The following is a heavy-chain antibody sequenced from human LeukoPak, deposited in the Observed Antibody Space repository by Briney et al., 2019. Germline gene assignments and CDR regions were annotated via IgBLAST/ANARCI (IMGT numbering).Heavy chain of an antibody. CDR2: INPSGGST. V-gene: IGHV1-46*01. D-gene: IGHD2-2*01. CDR3: ARSLVGTSPSNWFDP. CDR1: GYTFTSYY. J-gene: IGHJ5*02. Sequence: ASVKVSCKASGYTFTSYYMHWVRQAPGQGLEWMGIINPSGGSTSYAQKFQGRVTMPRDTSTSTVYMELSSLRSEDTAVYYCARSLVGTSPSNWFDPWGQGTLVTVSS.